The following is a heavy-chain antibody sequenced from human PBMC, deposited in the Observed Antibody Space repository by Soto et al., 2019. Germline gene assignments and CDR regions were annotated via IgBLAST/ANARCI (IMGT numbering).Heavy chain of an antibody. CDR3: AKARAGGLYSSSWYYGY. CDR1: GFTFDDYA. D-gene: IGHD6-13*01. Sequence: DVQLVESGGGLVQPGRSLRLSCAASGFTFDDYAMHWVRQAPGKGLEWVSGISWNSGSIGYADSVKGRFTISRDNAKNSLYLQMNSLRAEDTALYYCAKARAGGLYSSSWYYGYWGQGTLVTVSS. J-gene: IGHJ4*02. CDR2: ISWNSGSI. V-gene: IGHV3-9*01.